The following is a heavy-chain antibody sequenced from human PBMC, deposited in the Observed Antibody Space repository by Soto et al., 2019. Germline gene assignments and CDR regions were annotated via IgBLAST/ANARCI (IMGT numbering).Heavy chain of an antibody. Sequence: EVQLVESGGGLVQPGGSLKLSCAASGFTFSDSTVHWVRQASGKGLEWVGRIRSKADSYATAYAASVKGRFTISRDDSHNTAYLQMSSLKNEDTAVYYCTGRQLENWGQGTLVTVSS. J-gene: IGHJ4*02. CDR1: GFTFSDST. CDR3: TGRQLEN. V-gene: IGHV3-73*01. CDR2: IRSKADSYAT. D-gene: IGHD6-13*01.